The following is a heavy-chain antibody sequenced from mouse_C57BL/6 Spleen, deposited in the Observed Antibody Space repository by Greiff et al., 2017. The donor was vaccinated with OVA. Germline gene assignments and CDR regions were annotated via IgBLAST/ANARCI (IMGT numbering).Heavy chain of an antibody. J-gene: IGHJ4*01. V-gene: IGHV1-59*01. CDR1: GYTFTSYW. CDR2: IDPSDSYT. CDR3: AGRRIMAMDY. Sequence: QVQLQQPGAELVRPGTSVKLSCKASGYTFTSYWMHWVKQRPGQGLEWIGVIDPSDSYTNYNQKFKGKATLTVDTSSSTAYMQLSSLTSEDSAVHYCAGRRIMAMDYWGQGTSVTVSS.